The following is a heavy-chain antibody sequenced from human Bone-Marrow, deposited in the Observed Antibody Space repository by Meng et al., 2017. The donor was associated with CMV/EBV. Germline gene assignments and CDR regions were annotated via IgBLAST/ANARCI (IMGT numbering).Heavy chain of an antibody. CDR1: GYSFTSYW. CDR2: IYPGDSDT. V-gene: IGHV5-51*01. CDR3: ARHAIYNDYYYGMDV. J-gene: IGHJ6*02. D-gene: IGHD1-1*01. Sequence: GESLKISCKGSGYSFTSYWIGWVRQMPGKGLEWMGIIYPGDSDTRYSPSFQGQVTISADKSISTAYLQGSSLKASDTAMYYCARHAIYNDYYYGMDVWGQGTTVTVSS.